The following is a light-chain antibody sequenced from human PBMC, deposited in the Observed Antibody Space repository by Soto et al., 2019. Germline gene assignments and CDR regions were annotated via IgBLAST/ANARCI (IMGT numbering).Light chain of an antibody. CDR3: QQYDNSPST. Sequence: EIVLTQSPGTLSLSPGERATLSCRASQSVSSSFLAWYQQKPGQAPRLLIYGASSRATGIPDRFSGSGSGTDFTFTISRLEPEDFAVYYCQQYDNSPSTFGQGTKVEIK. V-gene: IGKV3-20*01. CDR2: GAS. CDR1: QSVSSSF. J-gene: IGKJ1*01.